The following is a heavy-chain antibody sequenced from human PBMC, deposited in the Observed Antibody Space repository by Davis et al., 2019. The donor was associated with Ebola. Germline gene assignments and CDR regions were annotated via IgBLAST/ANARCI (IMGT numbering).Heavy chain of an antibody. CDR3: VRDGWGSLFDY. D-gene: IGHD6-19*01. Sequence: GESLKISCAASGFTFSSYWMTWVRQAPGKGLEWVANIKQDGSEKYYVDSVKGRFTISRDNAKKSVYLQMNSLRVEDTAVYYCVRDGWGSLFDYWGQGTLVTVSS. J-gene: IGHJ4*02. CDR1: GFTFSSYW. V-gene: IGHV3-7*03. CDR2: IKQDGSEK.